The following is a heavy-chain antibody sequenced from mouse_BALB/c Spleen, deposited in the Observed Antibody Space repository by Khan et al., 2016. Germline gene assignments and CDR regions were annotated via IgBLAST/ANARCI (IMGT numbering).Heavy chain of an antibody. Sequence: VQLQQSGAELVKPGASVKLSCTASGLNIKDTYMHWMIQRPEQGLEWIGRIDPANDNTKYDPKFQGKATITADTSSNTAYLQLSSLTSEDTSVYYCARSYYDSWFVYWGQGTLVTVSA. CDR1: GLNIKDTY. V-gene: IGHV14-3*02. D-gene: IGHD2-4*01. CDR3: ARSYYDSWFVY. J-gene: IGHJ3*01. CDR2: IDPANDNT.